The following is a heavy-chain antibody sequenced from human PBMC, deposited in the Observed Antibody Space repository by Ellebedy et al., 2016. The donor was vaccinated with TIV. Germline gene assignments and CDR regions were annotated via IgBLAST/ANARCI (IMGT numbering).Heavy chain of an antibody. CDR3: ALYYYDSSGYYHNAFDI. D-gene: IGHD3-22*01. CDR2: ISYDGSNK. V-gene: IGHV3-30*14. CDR1: GFTFSSYA. Sequence: GESLKISCAASGFTFSSYAMHWVRQAPGKGLEWVAVISYDGSNKYYADSVKGRFTISRDNSKNTLYLQMNSLRAEDTAVYYCALYYYDSSGYYHNAFDIWGQGTMVTVSS. J-gene: IGHJ3*02.